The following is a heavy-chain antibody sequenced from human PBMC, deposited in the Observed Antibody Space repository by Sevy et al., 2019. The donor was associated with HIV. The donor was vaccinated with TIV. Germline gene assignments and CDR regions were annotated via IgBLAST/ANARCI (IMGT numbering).Heavy chain of an antibody. CDR2: VKSKTKGGTT. D-gene: IGHD3-16*01. CDR3: ATGGSLFQH. V-gene: IGHV3-15*01. Sequence: GGSLRLSCAASGFNFSNVWMSWIRQAPGKGLEGVGHVKSKTKGGTTDYAAPVRGRFAISRDDSKNTLYLEMTSLKTEDTAVYYCATGGSLFQHWGQGTLVTVSS. CDR1: GFNFSNVW. J-gene: IGHJ1*01.